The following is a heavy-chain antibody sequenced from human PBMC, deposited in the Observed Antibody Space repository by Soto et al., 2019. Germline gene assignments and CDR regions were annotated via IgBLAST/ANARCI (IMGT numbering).Heavy chain of an antibody. CDR2: IKSKTDGGTT. CDR1: GFTFSNAW. CDR3: TTISITIFGVVIEN. Sequence: GGSLRLSCAASGFTFSNAWMNWVRQAPGKGLEWVGRIKSKTDGGTTDYAAPVKGRFTISRDDSKNTLYLQMNSLKTEDTAVYYCTTISITIFGVVIENWGQGTLVTVSS. V-gene: IGHV3-15*07. D-gene: IGHD3-3*01. J-gene: IGHJ4*02.